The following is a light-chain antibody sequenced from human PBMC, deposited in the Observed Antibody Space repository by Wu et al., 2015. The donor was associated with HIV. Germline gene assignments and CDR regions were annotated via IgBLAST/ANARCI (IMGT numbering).Light chain of an antibody. CDR1: QSVSNY. Sequence: EIVLTQSPATLSLSPGERATLSCRASQSVSNYLAWYQQKPGQPPRLLIYDASTRATGIPARFSGSGSGTDFTLTISSLEPEDFAVYYCQQRSNWPPPITFGQGTRPEIK. CDR2: DAS. V-gene: IGKV3-11*01. CDR3: QQRSNWPPPIT. J-gene: IGKJ5*01.